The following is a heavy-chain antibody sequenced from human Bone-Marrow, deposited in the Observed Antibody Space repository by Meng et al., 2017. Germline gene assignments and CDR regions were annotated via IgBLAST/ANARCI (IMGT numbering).Heavy chain of an antibody. J-gene: IGHJ4*02. CDR2: ISSSGTTI. D-gene: IGHD5-12*01. Sequence: QVQLVESGGGLVKPGGSLRLSCTASRFTFSDSYMSWIRQAPGRGLEWLSYISSSGTTIYYADSVKGRFTISRDNAKNSLYLQMNSLRAEDTAFYYCARGIVGTIGIFDYWDQGTLVTVSS. V-gene: IGHV3-11*01. CDR3: ARGIVGTIGIFDY. CDR1: RFTFSDSY.